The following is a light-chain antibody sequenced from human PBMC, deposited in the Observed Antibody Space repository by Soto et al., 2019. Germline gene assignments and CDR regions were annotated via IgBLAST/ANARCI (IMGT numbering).Light chain of an antibody. J-gene: IGLJ3*02. Sequence: QSVLSQPPSASGTPGQTVTISCSGSRSNIGRNIVNWYQQLPGTAPKLLIYSNIQRPSGVPDRFSASKSGTSASLAISGLQSDDEADYYCASWDGSLKGPVFGGGTKVTVL. CDR3: ASWDGSLKGPV. CDR1: RSNIGRNI. V-gene: IGLV1-44*01. CDR2: SNI.